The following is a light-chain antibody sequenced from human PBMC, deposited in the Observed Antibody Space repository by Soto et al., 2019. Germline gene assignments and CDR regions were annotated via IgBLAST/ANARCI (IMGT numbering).Light chain of an antibody. Sequence: EIVFAQSPATLSFSPGERATLSCRARQSISNYAAWYQHKPRQAPRLLIYDASNRATATPPRFSGSGSGTDFTLTISSLEPEDFAVYYCQQRSAGVTFGQETRLEIK. J-gene: IGKJ5*01. CDR3: QQRSAGVT. V-gene: IGKV3-11*01. CDR1: QSISNY. CDR2: DAS.